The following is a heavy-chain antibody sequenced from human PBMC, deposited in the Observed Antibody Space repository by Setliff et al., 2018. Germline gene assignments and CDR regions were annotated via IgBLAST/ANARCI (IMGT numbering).Heavy chain of an antibody. CDR1: GDTFSTYA. J-gene: IGHJ4*02. CDR3: ARSQWDGLWFKELLSN. V-gene: IGHV1-18*01. Sequence: ASVKVSCKASGDTFSTYALSWVRQAPGQGLEWMGWIGAYTGNTNYAQKFQGRVTMTTDTSTSTAYMELRSLTSDDTAVYYCARSQWDGLWFKELLSNWGQGTLVTVSS. D-gene: IGHD3-10*01. CDR2: IGAYTGNT.